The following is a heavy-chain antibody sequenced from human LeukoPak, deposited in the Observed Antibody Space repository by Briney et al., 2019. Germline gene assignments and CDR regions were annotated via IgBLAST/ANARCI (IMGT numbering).Heavy chain of an antibody. CDR3: ARGRPSDY. Sequence: ASLRVSCKASGYTFTSYGISWVRQAPGQGLEWMGWIKAYNGDTNYAHNLQGRVTITTDTSTSTAYMELRSLRSDDTAVYYCARGRPSDYWGQGTLVTVSS. V-gene: IGHV1-18*01. J-gene: IGHJ4*02. CDR2: IKAYNGDT. CDR1: GYTFTSYG.